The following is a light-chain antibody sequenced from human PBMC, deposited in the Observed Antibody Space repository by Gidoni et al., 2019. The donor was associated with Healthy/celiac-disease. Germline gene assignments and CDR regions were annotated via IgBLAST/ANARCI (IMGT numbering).Light chain of an antibody. CDR1: QSVLYSSNNKNY. CDR2: WAS. CDR3: QQYYSTPKT. Sequence: DILMTQSPDSLAVSLGERATINCKSSQSVLYSSNNKNYLAWYQQKQGQPPKRLIYWASTRESGVPDRCSGSGSGTDFTLTISSRQAEDVAVYYCQQYYSTPKTFXXXTKVEIK. J-gene: IGKJ1*01. V-gene: IGKV4-1*01.